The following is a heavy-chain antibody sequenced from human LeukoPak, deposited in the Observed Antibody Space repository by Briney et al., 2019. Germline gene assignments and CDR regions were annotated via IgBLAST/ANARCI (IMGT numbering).Heavy chain of an antibody. D-gene: IGHD3-9*01. CDR1: GFTFSSYW. CDR3: VTNFDPDVD. V-gene: IGHV3-74*01. J-gene: IGHJ4*02. Sequence: GGSLRLSCAASGFTFSSYWMHWVRQAPGKGLVWVSRINSDGSTTNYADSVKGRFTISRDNAKNSLYLQMNSLRAEDTAVYYCVTNFDPDVDWGQGTLVTVSS. CDR2: INSDGSTT.